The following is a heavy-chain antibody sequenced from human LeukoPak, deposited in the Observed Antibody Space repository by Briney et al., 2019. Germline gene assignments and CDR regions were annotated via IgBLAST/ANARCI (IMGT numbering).Heavy chain of an antibody. CDR3: AKCRGWDSSGWPIDH. CDR2: ISGSGGST. V-gene: IGHV3-23*01. D-gene: IGHD6-19*01. CDR1: GFTFSSHG. Sequence: GGSLRLSCAASGFTFSSHGMSGVRQAPGKGPEGFSIISGSGGSTHYADSVKGRFIISRDNSKNTLYLQMNSLRAEDTAIYYCAKCRGWDSSGWPIDHWGQGTLVTVSS. J-gene: IGHJ4*02.